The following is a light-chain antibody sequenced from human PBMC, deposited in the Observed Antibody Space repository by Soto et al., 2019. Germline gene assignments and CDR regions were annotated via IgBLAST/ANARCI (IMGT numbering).Light chain of an antibody. CDR2: VAS. Sequence: DVQMTQSPSSLSASVGDRVIITCRASQDINSWLAWYQQKPGKAPKSLIYVASSLQTGVPLRFSGSGSGTVFPLTISSLQPEDSATYYCQQYNIYPLTFGGGTKVAIK. CDR1: QDINSW. CDR3: QQYNIYPLT. V-gene: IGKV1D-16*01. J-gene: IGKJ4*01.